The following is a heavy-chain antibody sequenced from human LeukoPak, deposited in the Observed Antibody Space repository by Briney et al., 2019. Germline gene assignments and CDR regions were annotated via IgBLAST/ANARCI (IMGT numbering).Heavy chain of an antibody. D-gene: IGHD2-2*01. Sequence: SETLSLTCAVYGGSFSGYYWSWIRQPPGKGLEWIGEINHSGSTNYNPSLKSRVTISVDTSKNQFSLKLSSVTAADTAVYYCARGVVPAASAGEVRHSDAFDIWGQGTMVTVSS. CDR3: ARGVVPAASAGEVRHSDAFDI. CDR2: INHSGST. V-gene: IGHV4-34*01. CDR1: GGSFSGYY. J-gene: IGHJ3*02.